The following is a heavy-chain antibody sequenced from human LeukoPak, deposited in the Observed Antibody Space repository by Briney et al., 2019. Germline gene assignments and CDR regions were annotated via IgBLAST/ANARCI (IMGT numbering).Heavy chain of an antibody. J-gene: IGHJ4*02. CDR3: ARDLSLRWFGELLYDY. CDR2: ISSSSSYI. CDR1: GFTFSSYS. D-gene: IGHD3-10*01. V-gene: IGHV3-21*01. Sequence: PGGSLRLSCAASGFTFSSYSMNWVRQAPGKGLEWVSSISSSSSYIYYADSVKGRFTISRDNAKNSLYLQMNSLRAEDTAVYYCARDLSLRWFGELLYDYWGQGTLVTVSS.